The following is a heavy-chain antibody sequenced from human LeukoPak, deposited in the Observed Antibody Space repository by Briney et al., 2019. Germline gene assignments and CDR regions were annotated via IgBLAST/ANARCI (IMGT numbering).Heavy chain of an antibody. CDR2: ISSSGSTI. CDR1: GFTFSSYE. V-gene: IGHV3-48*03. J-gene: IGHJ4*02. Sequence: GGSLRLSCAASGFTFSSYEMNWVRQAPGEGLEWVSYISSSGSTIYYADSVKGRCTISRDNAKNSLYLQMNSLRAEDTAVYYCAREVARWLQYFFDYWGQGTLVTVSS. CDR3: AREVARWLQYFFDY. D-gene: IGHD5-24*01.